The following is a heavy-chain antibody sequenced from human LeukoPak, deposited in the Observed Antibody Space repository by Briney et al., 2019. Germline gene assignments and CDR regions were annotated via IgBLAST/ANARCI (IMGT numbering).Heavy chain of an antibody. J-gene: IGHJ6*03. D-gene: IGHD7-27*01. CDR2: ISGSGGST. V-gene: IGHV3-23*01. Sequence: GGSLRLSCAASGFTFSSYGMSWVRQAPGKGLEWVSAISGSGGSTYYADSVKGRFTISRDNSKNTLYLQMNSLRSEDTAVYYCATLRTGSDQIPIYYYYYYMDVWGKGTTVTVSS. CDR3: ATLRTGSDQIPIYYYYYYMDV. CDR1: GFTFSSYG.